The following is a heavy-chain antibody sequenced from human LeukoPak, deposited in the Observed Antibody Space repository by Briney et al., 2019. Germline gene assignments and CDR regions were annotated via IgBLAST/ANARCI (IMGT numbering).Heavy chain of an antibody. V-gene: IGHV3-9*01. CDR3: AKDIQWLAKGYFDY. D-gene: IGHD6-19*01. J-gene: IGHJ4*02. Sequence: PGRSLRLSCAASGFTFDDYAMHWVRQAPGKGLEWVSGISWNSGSIGYADSVKGRFTISRDNAKNSLYLQMNSLRAEDTALYYCAKDIQWLAKGYFDYWGQGTLVTVSS. CDR1: GFTFDDYA. CDR2: ISWNSGSI.